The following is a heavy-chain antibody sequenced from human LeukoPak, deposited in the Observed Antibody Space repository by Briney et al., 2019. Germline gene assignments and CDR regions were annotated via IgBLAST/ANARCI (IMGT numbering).Heavy chain of an antibody. CDR1: GYTFSSYA. Sequence: GGSLRLSCVASGYTFSSYALHWVRQAPGKGLEYVSAISSNGRTTFYANSVKGRFTISRDNSKNTLYLQMGSLRAEDTAVYYCARVSGWYCFDQWGQGTLVTVSS. D-gene: IGHD6-19*01. CDR3: ARVSGWYCFDQ. J-gene: IGHJ4*02. V-gene: IGHV3-64*01. CDR2: ISSNGRTT.